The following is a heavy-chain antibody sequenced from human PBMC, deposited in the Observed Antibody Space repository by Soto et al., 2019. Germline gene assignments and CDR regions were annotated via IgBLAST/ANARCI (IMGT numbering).Heavy chain of an antibody. CDR3: AHKGGRGAGMDV. D-gene: IGHD2-15*01. Sequence: QITLRESGPTLVKPTQTLTLTCTFSAFSLSTSEVGVAWIRQPPGKALEWLALIYWDDDKRYSPSLKSRLTTXKXXSKNQVVLTTTNMDPVDTATYYCAHKGGRGAGMDVWGQGTTVTVSS. CDR2: IYWDDDK. J-gene: IGHJ6*02. CDR1: AFSLSTSEVG. V-gene: IGHV2-5*02.